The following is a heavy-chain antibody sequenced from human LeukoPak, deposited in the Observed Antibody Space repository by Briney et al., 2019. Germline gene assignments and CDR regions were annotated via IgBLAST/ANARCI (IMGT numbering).Heavy chain of an antibody. CDR2: IGISSGNT. CDR1: GLGLSRYT. D-gene: IGHD1-1*01. Sequence: GGSLRLSCAASGLGLSRYTISWVRQAPGTGLEWISWIGISSGNTKYADSVKGRFTISGDNAKNSLYLQMNSLRVEDTAVYYCARDHNYAFDNWGQGTLVTVSS. CDR3: ARDHNYAFDN. J-gene: IGHJ4*02. V-gene: IGHV3-48*04.